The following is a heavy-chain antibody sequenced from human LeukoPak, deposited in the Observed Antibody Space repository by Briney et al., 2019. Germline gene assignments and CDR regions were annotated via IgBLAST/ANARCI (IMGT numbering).Heavy chain of an antibody. J-gene: IGHJ4*02. V-gene: IGHV3-30*03. D-gene: IGHD6-19*01. Sequence: GGSLRLSCAASGLSFSSYGMHWVRQAPGKGLEWVAVISHEGSNKCYADSVKGRFTISRDNSKNMVYLQMNSLRAEDTAMYYCARTREQWQVLDYWGQGTLVTVSS. CDR2: ISHEGSNK. CDR1: GLSFSSYG. CDR3: ARTREQWQVLDY.